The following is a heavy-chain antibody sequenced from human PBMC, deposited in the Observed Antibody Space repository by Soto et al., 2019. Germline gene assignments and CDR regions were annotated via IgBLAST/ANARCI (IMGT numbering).Heavy chain of an antibody. CDR2: ISGDGLST. CDR1: GSTFTDFT. Sequence: GGSLRLSCAGSGSTFTDFTMTWVRQAPGKGLEWVSAISGDGLSTYYAGSVKGRFTISRDNSKTTLYLQMNSLRAEDTAVYYRARRPDAFDIWGRGTMVTVS. J-gene: IGHJ3*02. V-gene: IGHV3-23*01. CDR3: ARRPDAFDI.